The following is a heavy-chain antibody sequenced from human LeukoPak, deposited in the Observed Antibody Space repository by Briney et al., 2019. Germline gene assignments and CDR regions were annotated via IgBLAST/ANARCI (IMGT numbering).Heavy chain of an antibody. D-gene: IGHD6-19*01. CDR2: IYHSGST. V-gene: IGHV4-38-2*02. J-gene: IGHJ4*02. CDR3: ARGSAVAGELLFDY. CDR1: GYSISSGYY. Sequence: SETLSLTCTVSGYSISSGYYWGWIRQPPGKGLEWIGSIYHSGSTYYNPSLKSRVTITVDTSKNQFSLKLSSVTAADTAVYYCARGSAVAGELLFDYWGQGTLVTVSS.